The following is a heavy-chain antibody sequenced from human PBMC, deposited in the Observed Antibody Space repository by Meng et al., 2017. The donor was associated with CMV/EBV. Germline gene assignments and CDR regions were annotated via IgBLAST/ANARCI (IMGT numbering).Heavy chain of an antibody. CDR3: GRGIRIRFLEWLSGGGMDV. CDR2: ISAYNGNT. Sequence: ASVKVSCKASGYTFTSYGISWVRQAPGQGLEWMGWISAYNGNTNYAQKLQGRVTMTTDTSTSTAYMELRSLRSDDTAVYYCGRGIRIRFLEWLSGGGMDVWGQGTTVTVSS. J-gene: IGHJ6*02. V-gene: IGHV1-18*01. CDR1: GYTFTSYG. D-gene: IGHD3-3*01.